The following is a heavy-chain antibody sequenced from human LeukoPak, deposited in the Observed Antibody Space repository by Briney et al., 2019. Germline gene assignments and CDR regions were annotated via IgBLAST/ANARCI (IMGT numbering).Heavy chain of an antibody. V-gene: IGHV4-61*02. J-gene: IGHJ6*03. Sequence: SETLSLTCTVSGGSISSGSYYWSWIRQPAGKGLEWIGRIYTSGSTNYNPSLRSRVTISVDTSKNQFSLKLSSVTAADTAVYYCARELRFLEWLSSYYYYYMDVWGKGTTVTVSS. CDR3: ARELRFLEWLSSYYYYYMDV. D-gene: IGHD3-3*01. CDR1: GGSISSGSYY. CDR2: IYTSGST.